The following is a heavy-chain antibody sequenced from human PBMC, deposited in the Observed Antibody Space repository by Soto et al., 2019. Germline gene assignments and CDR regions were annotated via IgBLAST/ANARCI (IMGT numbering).Heavy chain of an antibody. D-gene: IGHD2-2*02. V-gene: IGHV3-49*03. J-gene: IGHJ5*02. CDR1: EFTFGDYA. CDR3: TSQTDIVVVPAAIRAPNWFDP. CDR2: IGSKAYGGTT. Sequence: PGGSLRLSCTASEFTFGDYAMSWFRQAPGKGLEWVGFIGSKAYGGTTEYAASVKGRFTISRDDSKSIAYLQMNSLKTEDTAVYYCTSQTDIVVVPAAIRAPNWFDPWGQGTLVTVSS.